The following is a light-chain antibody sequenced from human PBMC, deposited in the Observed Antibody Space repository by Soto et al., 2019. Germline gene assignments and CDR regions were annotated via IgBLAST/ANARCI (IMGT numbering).Light chain of an antibody. J-gene: IGLJ2*01. V-gene: IGLV1-40*01. Sequence: QSVLTQPPSVSGAPGQRVTISCTGSNSNIGAGFGVQWYQQFPRTAPRLLIYSNTNRPSGVPDRFSASKSGTSASLAITGLRAGDEADYYCQPFDINVLALIFGVGTQLTVL. CDR2: SNT. CDR3: QPFDINVLALI. CDR1: NSNIGAGFG.